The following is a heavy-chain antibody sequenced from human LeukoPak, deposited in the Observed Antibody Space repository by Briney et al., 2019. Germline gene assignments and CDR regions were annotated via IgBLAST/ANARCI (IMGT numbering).Heavy chain of an antibody. CDR1: GFTFSSYG. CDR2: ISYDGSNK. Sequence: PGRSLRLSCAASGFTFSSYGMHWVRQAPGKGLEWVAAISYDGSNKYCADSVKGRFTISRDNSKNTLYLQMNSLRAEDTAVYYCAKALRRYPDYWGQGTLVTVSS. CDR3: AKALRRYPDY. D-gene: IGHD1-1*01. V-gene: IGHV3-30*18. J-gene: IGHJ4*02.